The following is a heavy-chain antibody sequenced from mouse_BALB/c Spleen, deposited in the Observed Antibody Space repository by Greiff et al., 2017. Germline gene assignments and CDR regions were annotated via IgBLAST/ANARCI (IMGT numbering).Heavy chain of an antibody. CDR1: GFTFSDYY. CDR3: ARGGITGYAMDY. Sequence: EVKLVESGGGLVKPGGSLKLSCAASGFTFSDYYMDWVRQTPEKRLEWVATISDGGSYTYYPDSVKGRFTISRDNAKNNLYLQMSSLKSEDTAMYYCARGGITGYAMDYWGQGTSVTVSA. D-gene: IGHD2-4*01. J-gene: IGHJ4*01. CDR2: ISDGGSYT. V-gene: IGHV5-4*02.